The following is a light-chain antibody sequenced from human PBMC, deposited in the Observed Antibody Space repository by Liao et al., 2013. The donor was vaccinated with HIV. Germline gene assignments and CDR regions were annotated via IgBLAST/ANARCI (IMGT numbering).Light chain of an antibody. V-gene: IGLV3-25*03. J-gene: IGLJ2*01. CDR1: ALPKQY. CDR2: KDS. CDR3: QAWDTTTAV. Sequence: SYEMTQPPSVSVSPGQTARITCSGDALPKQYAYWYQQKPGQAPVLLIYKDSERPSGIPERFSGSSSGTTVTLTISGVQAEDEADYYCQAWDTTTAVFGGGTKLTVL.